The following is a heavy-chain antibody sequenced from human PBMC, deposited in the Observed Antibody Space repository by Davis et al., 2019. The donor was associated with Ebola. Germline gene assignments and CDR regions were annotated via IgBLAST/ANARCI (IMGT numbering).Heavy chain of an antibody. D-gene: IGHD4-17*01. V-gene: IGHV4-59*11. CDR3: ARMPTVTADHWYFDL. Sequence: SETLSLTCTVSGGSISSHYWTWIRQPPGKGLEWIGHIHYSGSTNYNPSLKSRVTISVDTSKNQFSLSLSSVTAADTAVYYCARMPTVTADHWYFDLWGRGTLVAVSS. CDR1: GGSISSHY. J-gene: IGHJ2*01. CDR2: IHYSGST.